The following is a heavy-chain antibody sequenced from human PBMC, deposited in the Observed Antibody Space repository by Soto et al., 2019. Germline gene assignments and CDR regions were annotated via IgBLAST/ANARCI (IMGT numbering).Heavy chain of an antibody. CDR2: ISAYNGDT. CDR1: GYTFKNYG. D-gene: IGHD3-9*01. CDR3: VLGGLETGYYRDKDY. V-gene: IGHV1-18*04. J-gene: IGHJ4*02. Sequence: QDHLVQSGGEVKKPGASAKVSCKASGYTFKNYGINWVRQTPGRGLEWVAWISAYNGDTSYAQHLQGRVTVTTETLTNTAYMEPRSLRPDDTAVYFCVLGGLETGYYRDKDYWGQGTLVSVSS.